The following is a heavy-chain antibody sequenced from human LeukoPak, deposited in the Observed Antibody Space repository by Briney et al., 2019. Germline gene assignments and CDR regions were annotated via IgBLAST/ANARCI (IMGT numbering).Heavy chain of an antibody. CDR3: ARDLSHYCGGDCSTFDY. D-gene: IGHD2-21*01. CDR2: INPNSGGT. Sequence: GASVKVSCKASGYTFTGYYMHWVRQAPGQGLEWMGWINPNSGGTNYAQKFQGRVTMTRDTSISTAYMELSSLRSDDTAVYYCARDLSHYCGGDCSTFDYWGQGTLVTVSS. V-gene: IGHV1-2*02. J-gene: IGHJ4*02. CDR1: GYTFTGYY.